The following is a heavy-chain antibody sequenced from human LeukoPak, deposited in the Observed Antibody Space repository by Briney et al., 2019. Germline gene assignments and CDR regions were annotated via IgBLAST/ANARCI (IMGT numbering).Heavy chain of an antibody. CDR1: GFTFSSYG. V-gene: IGHV3-30*18. J-gene: IGHJ5*02. CDR3: AKDSDVWAGNWFDP. Sequence: GGSLRLSCAASGFTFSSYGMHWVRQAPGKGLEWVAVISYDGSNKYYADSVKGRFTISRDNSKNTLYLQMNSLRAEDTAVYYCAKDSDVWAGNWFDPWGQGTLVTVSS. CDR2: ISYDGSNK. D-gene: IGHD2-8*01.